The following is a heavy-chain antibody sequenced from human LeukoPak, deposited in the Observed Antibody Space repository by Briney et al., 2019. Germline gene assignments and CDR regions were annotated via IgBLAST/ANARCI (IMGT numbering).Heavy chain of an antibody. D-gene: IGHD2-2*01. CDR1: GIIITSYW. J-gene: IGHJ4*02. CDR3: AKIRYCSSTSCYGGDYFDY. V-gene: IGHV3-7*03. Sequence: GGSLRLSCAASGIIITSYWMSWVRQTPGKGLEWVANIKQDGSEKNYVDSVKGRFTIFRDNARNSLYLQMNSLRAEDTAVYYCAKIRYCSSTSCYGGDYFDYWGQGTLVTVSS. CDR2: IKQDGSEK.